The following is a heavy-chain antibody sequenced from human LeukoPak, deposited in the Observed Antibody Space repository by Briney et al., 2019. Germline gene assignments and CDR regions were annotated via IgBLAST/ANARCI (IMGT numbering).Heavy chain of an antibody. D-gene: IGHD3-22*01. CDR1: GFTVGSNF. Sequence: GGSLRLSCAASGFTVGSNFMTWVRQAPGKGLEWVSVIYSGGSTYYADSVKGRFTISRHNSKNTLYLQMNSLRAEDTAVYYCAVTYYYDSSGYPKPYNFDYWGQGTLVTVSS. CDR3: AVTYYYDSSGYPKPYNFDY. J-gene: IGHJ4*02. V-gene: IGHV3-53*04. CDR2: IYSGGST.